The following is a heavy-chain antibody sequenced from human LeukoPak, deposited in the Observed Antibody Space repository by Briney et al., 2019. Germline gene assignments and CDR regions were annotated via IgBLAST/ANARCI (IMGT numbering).Heavy chain of an antibody. CDR1: GYTFTSYY. Sequence: ASVKVSCKASGYTFTSYYMHWVRQAPGQGLEWMGIINPSGGSTSYAQKFQGRVTMTRDMSTSTVYMELSSLRSEDTAVYYCARALMGATEDYWGQGTLVTVSS. D-gene: IGHD1-26*01. J-gene: IGHJ4*02. CDR2: INPSGGST. CDR3: ARALMGATEDY. V-gene: IGHV1-46*01.